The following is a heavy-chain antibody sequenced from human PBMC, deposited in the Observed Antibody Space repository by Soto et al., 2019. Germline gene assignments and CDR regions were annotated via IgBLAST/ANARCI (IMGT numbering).Heavy chain of an antibody. J-gene: IGHJ5*02. CDR3: ATQEVGGSYVYTFDP. CDR2: IYYSGST. D-gene: IGHD1-26*01. Sequence: SETLSLTCTVSGGAISTYYWSWIRQPPGKGLEWIGYIYYSGSTNYNPSLKSRVTISVDTSKNQFSLKLSSVTAADTAVYYCATQEVGGSYVYTFDPWGQGTLVTVSS. CDR1: GGAISTYY. V-gene: IGHV4-59*08.